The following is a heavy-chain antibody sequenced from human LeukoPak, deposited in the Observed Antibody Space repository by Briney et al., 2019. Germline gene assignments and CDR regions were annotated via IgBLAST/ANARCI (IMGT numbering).Heavy chain of an antibody. CDR2: ISSSSRSI. CDR3: ARDRDDDSSGSIDDAFDI. D-gene: IGHD3-22*01. Sequence: KPGGSLRLSCAASGFNFSAYSMNWVRQAPGRGLEWVSSISSSSRSISNADSVKGRFTISRDNAKRSLYLQMNSLRAEDTAVYYCARDRDDDSSGSIDDAFDIWGQGTLVTVSS. CDR1: GFNFSAYS. V-gene: IGHV3-21*01. J-gene: IGHJ3*02.